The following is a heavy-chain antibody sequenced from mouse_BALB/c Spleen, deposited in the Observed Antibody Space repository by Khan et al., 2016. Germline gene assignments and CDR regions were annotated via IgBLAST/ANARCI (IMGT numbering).Heavy chain of an antibody. CDR3: ARWLGRGYYYAMDY. V-gene: IGHV3-2*02. D-gene: IGHD4-1*01. J-gene: IGHJ4*01. CDR2: ISYSGST. Sequence: EVQLRESGPGLVKPSQSLSLTCTVTGYSITSDYAWNWIRQFPGNKLEWMGYISYSGSTSYNPSLKSRISITRDTSKNQFFLQLNSVTTEDTATXYCARWLGRGYYYAMDYWGQGTSVTVSS. CDR1: GYSITSDYA.